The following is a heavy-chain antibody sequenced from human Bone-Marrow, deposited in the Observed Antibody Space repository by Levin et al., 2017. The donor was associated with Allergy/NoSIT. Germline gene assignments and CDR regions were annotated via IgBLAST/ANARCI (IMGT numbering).Heavy chain of an antibody. Sequence: KTGESLKISCQASGYSFTDYWVHWVRQAPGQGLEWLGWINPDSGDTKYAQNFQGRITMTLDTSISTVYMQLTGLTSDDTALFFCVRDAAPAGHWFDPWGQGTLVTVSS. CDR2: INPDSGDT. CDR1: GYSFTDYW. V-gene: IGHV1-2*02. D-gene: IGHD6-13*01. J-gene: IGHJ5*02. CDR3: VRDAAPAGHWFDP.